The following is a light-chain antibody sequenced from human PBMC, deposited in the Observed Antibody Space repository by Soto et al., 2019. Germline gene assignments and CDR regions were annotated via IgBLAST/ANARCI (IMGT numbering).Light chain of an antibody. CDR2: SNN. J-gene: IGLJ2*01. Sequence: QSVLTQPPSASGTPGQRVTTSCSGSSSNIGSNTVNWYQQLPGTAPKLLIYSNNQRPSGVPDRFSGSKSGTSASLAISGLQSEDEADYYCAAWDDSLNKVFGGGTKLTVL. CDR1: SSNIGSNT. V-gene: IGLV1-44*01. CDR3: AAWDDSLNKV.